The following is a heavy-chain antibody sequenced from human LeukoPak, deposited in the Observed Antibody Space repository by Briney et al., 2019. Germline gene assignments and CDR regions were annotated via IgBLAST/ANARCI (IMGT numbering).Heavy chain of an antibody. J-gene: IGHJ4*02. CDR2: ISSNGGRT. V-gene: IGHV3-64*01. CDR3: EAYYDSSGYPSYFDY. CDR1: GFTFGSYA. Sequence: GGSLRLSCAASGFTFGSYAMHWVRQAPGKGLEYVSAISSNGGRTYYANSVKGRFTISRDNSKNTLYLQMNSLRAEDTAVYYCEAYYDSSGYPSYFDYWGQGTLVTVPS. D-gene: IGHD3-22*01.